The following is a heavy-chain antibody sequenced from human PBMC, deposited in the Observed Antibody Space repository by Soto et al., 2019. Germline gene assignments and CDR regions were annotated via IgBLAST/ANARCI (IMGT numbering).Heavy chain of an antibody. CDR3: ARARCSSGQCYYFDY. V-gene: IGHV3-64*02. CDR1: GFTFSSYN. CDR2: ISRSGDRT. Sequence: EVQLVESGEGLVQPGGPLRLSCAASGFTFSSYNIHWIRRAPGKGLEFVSAISRSGDRTYYADSVKGRFTITRDNSKNTVWLQMGSLRAEDMAVYYCARARCSSGQCYYFDYWGRGALVSVSS. J-gene: IGHJ4*02. D-gene: IGHD2-15*01.